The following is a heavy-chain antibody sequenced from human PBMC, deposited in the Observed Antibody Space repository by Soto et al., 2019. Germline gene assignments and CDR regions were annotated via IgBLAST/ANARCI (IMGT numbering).Heavy chain of an antibody. V-gene: IGHV4-39*01. CDR1: GDSIIISDFY. D-gene: IGHD3-3*02. J-gene: IGHJ5*02. Sequence: SETLSLTCTVSGDSIIISDFYWGWVRQPPGKCLEWIGSIFYLGSSYYNPSLKSRVTMSVDTSKNQFSLRLRSVTAVDTALYFCARHSLALRKNNWFDPWGQGIMVTASS. CDR3: ARHSLALRKNNWFDP. CDR2: IFYLGSS.